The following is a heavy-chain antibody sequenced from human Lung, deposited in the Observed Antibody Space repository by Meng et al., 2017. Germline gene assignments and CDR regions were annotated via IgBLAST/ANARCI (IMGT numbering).Heavy chain of an antibody. CDR1: GTKFADYY. V-gene: IGHV1-2*06. CDR3: ARDEDISAAGNLLGDY. D-gene: IGHD6-13*01. CDR2: IDPKSGDT. J-gene: IGHJ4*02. Sequence: LVQSCAGVAKHGASVTGSCKPSGTKFADYYIHWVRLAPGQGLEWMGHIDPKSGDTRYAQKFQGRVTMNGDPSIGTAYMELTGLSSDDTALYHCARDEDISAAGNLLGDYCRQGTLVTVSS.